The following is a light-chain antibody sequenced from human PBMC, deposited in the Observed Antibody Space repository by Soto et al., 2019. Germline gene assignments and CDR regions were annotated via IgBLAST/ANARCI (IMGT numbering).Light chain of an antibody. Sequence: DIQMTQSPSTLSASVGDRVTISCRASQSISNWLAWYQQKPGKAPKLLIYKASSLASGVPSRFSGSGSGTEFTLTISSLQPDDFETYYCQEYKNYSYTFGQGTKVDIK. CDR2: KAS. CDR3: QEYKNYSYT. CDR1: QSISNW. V-gene: IGKV1-5*03. J-gene: IGKJ2*01.